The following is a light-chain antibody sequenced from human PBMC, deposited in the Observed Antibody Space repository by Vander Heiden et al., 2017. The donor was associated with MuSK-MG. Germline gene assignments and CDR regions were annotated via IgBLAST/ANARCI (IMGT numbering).Light chain of an antibody. CDR1: QSVDRS. CDR2: GAS. CDR3: QQDKNLQT. Sequence: EIVMTQSPATLSVSPGERATLSCRASQSVDRSLAWYQQKPGRPPRLLIDGASTRANGIPDRFSGSGSGTEFILTISSLQSEDFAVYYWQQDKNLQTFGQGTKVEIK. J-gene: IGKJ1*01. V-gene: IGKV3-15*01.